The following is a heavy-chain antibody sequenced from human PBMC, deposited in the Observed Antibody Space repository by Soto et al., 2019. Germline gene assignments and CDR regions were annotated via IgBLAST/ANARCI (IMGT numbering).Heavy chain of an antibody. CDR1: GFTFSSYG. D-gene: IGHD6-19*01. CDR2: IWYDGSNK. J-gene: IGHJ4*02. V-gene: IGHV3-33*01. Sequence: QVQLVESGGGVVQPGRSLRLSCAASGFTFSSYGMHWVRQAPGKGLEWVAVIWYDGSNKYYADSVKGRFTISRDNSKNQLYLEKDRLGAEGPAVFYWAGDFRVEQWLGGAFGYWGQGTLVTVSS. CDR3: AGDFRVEQWLGGAFGY.